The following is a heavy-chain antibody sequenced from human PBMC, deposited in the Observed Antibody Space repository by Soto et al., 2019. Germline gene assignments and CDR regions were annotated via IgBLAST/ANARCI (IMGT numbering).Heavy chain of an antibody. J-gene: IGHJ4*02. CDR1: GFTFSSYA. CDR3: ARDTGRWLQCGYFDY. D-gene: IGHD3-10*01. CDR2: ISGSGGST. V-gene: IGHV3-23*01. Sequence: GGSLRLSCAASGFTFSSYAMSWVRQAPGKGLEWVSAISGSGGSTYYADSVKGRFTISRDNAKNSLYLQMNSLRAEDTAVYYCARDTGRWLQCGYFDYWGQGTLVTVSS.